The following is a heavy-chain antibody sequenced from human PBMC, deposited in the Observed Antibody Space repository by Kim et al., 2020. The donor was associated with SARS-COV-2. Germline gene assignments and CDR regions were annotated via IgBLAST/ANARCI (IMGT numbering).Heavy chain of an antibody. Sequence: ASVKVSCKASGYTFTSYDINWVRQATGQGLEWMGWMNPNSGNTGYAQKFQGRVTMTRNTSISTAYMELSSLRSEDTAVYYCARDGSGSYYIYYYYYGMDVWGQGTTVTVSS. D-gene: IGHD3-10*01. V-gene: IGHV1-8*01. CDR2: MNPNSGNT. CDR3: ARDGSGSYYIYYYYYGMDV. CDR1: GYTFTSYD. J-gene: IGHJ6*02.